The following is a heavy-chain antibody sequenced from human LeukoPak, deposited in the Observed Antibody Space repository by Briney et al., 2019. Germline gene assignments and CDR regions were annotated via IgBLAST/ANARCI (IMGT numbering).Heavy chain of an antibody. J-gene: IGHJ6*02. CDR1: GGSISSGGYY. CDR3: ARGTTSRSQNYYYYYGMDV. Sequence: SETLPLTCTVSGGSISSGGYYWSWIRQHPGKGLEWIGYIYYSGSTYYNPSLKSRVTISVDTSKNQFSLKLSSVTAADTAVYYCARGTTSRSQNYYYYYGMDVWGQGTTVTVSS. D-gene: IGHD1-1*01. V-gene: IGHV4-31*03. CDR2: IYYSGST.